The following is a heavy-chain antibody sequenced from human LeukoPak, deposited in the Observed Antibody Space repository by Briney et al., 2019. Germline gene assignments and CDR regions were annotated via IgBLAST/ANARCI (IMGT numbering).Heavy chain of an antibody. J-gene: IGHJ3*01. CDR3: ARGESFAFDV. Sequence: GGSLRLSCAGSGFVFSTYDMGWVRQAPGKGLEWLSSISRAGDRTYYEDSVKGRFTISRDNSRNTMFLQMNSLRAEDTAVCYCARGESFAFDVWGQGTMVTVSS. CDR2: ISRAGDRT. CDR1: GFVFSTYD. V-gene: IGHV3-23*01.